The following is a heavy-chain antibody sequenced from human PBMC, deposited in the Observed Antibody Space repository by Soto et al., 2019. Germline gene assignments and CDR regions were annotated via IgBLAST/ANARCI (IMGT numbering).Heavy chain of an antibody. CDR2: ISGSGDGT. J-gene: IGHJ6*01. D-gene: IGHD2-8*01. CDR3: TKSRRGILMVYGFGGMDV. V-gene: IGHV3-23*01. Sequence: GGSLRLSCAASGYTVNSHAMSWVRQAPGKGLEWVASISGSGDGTYYGDSVKGRFTISRDSSSSTLYLQMNNLRGEDTAVYFCTKSRRGILMVYGFGGMDVWG. CDR1: GYTVNSHA.